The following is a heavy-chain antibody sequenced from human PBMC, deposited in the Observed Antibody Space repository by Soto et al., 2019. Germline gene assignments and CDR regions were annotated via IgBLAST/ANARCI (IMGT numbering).Heavy chain of an antibody. V-gene: IGHV1-18*04. CDR2: ISIYNGNT. CDR3: ERRPMATVPVDY. Sequence: VQLVQSGGEVRMPGASVKVSCKASGYTFTSHGFTWVRQAPGQGLEWMGWISIYNGNTHYAQKFQGRLTLTIDTSTSTAYMELRSMTSDDTAVYFCERRPMATVPVDYWGQGTLVTVSS. CDR1: GYTFTSHG. D-gene: IGHD3-10*01. J-gene: IGHJ4*02.